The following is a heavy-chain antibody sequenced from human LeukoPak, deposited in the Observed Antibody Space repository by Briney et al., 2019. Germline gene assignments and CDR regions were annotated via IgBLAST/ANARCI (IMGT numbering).Heavy chain of an antibody. J-gene: IGHJ4*02. CDR2: IFHSGSA. CDR1: GDSITNSNFY. D-gene: IGHD3-9*01. CDR3: AGRGIVTGYFDF. V-gene: IGHV4-39*01. Sequence: SETLSLTCTVSGDSITNSNFYWGWIRQSPGKGLEWIGSIFHSGSANYNPSLKSRVTISVDTSKNQFYLRVRSVTAAETALYYCAGRGIVTGYFDFWGRGTLVTVSS.